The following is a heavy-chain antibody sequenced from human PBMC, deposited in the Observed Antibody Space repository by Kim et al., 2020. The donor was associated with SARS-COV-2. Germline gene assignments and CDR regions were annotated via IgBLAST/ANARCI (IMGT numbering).Heavy chain of an antibody. Sequence: GGSLRLSCTTSGFTMSDYWLNWVRQAPGKGLVWVARINGDGSRTNYADSVKGRFTLSRDNTKNTLHLQMNSLRADDTAVYFCARSRTVRGVFDSWGQGILVTVSS. CDR3: ARSRTVRGVFDS. CDR2: INGDGSRT. D-gene: IGHD3-10*01. V-gene: IGHV3-74*01. CDR1: GFTMSDYW. J-gene: IGHJ5*01.